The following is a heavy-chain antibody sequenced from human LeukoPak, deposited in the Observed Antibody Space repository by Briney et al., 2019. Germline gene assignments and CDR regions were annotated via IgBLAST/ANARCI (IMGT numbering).Heavy chain of an antibody. CDR3: AKENTAMALDY. J-gene: IGHJ4*02. CDR2: ISYDGSNK. D-gene: IGHD5-18*01. CDR1: GFTFSGYD. Sequence: GGSLRLSCAASGFTFSGYDMHWVRQAPGKGLEWVAVISYDGSNKYYTDSVKGRFTISRDNSKNTLYLQMNSLRAEDTAVYYCAKENTAMALDYWGQGTLVTVSS. V-gene: IGHV3-30*18.